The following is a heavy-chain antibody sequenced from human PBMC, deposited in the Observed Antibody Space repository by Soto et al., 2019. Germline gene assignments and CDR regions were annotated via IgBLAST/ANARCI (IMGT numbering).Heavy chain of an antibody. CDR3: ARESEDLTSNFDY. J-gene: IGHJ4*02. CDR2: ISSTTNYI. Sequence: PGGSLRLSCAASGFTFTRYSMNWVRQAPGKGLEWVSSISSTTNYIYYADSMKGRFTVSRDNAKNSVYLEMNSLSAEDTAVYYCARESEDLTSNFDYWGQGTLVTISS. CDR1: GFTFTRYS. V-gene: IGHV3-21*01.